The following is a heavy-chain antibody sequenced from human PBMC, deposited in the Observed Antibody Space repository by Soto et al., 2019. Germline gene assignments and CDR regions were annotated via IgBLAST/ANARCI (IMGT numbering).Heavy chain of an antibody. D-gene: IGHD1-1*01. J-gene: IGHJ4*02. V-gene: IGHV1-18*01. CDR1: GYAFTTNG. CDR2: ISAHNGNT. CDR3: ARGRYGDY. Sequence: QVHLVQSGAEVKKPGASVKVSCKGSGYAFTTNGITWVRQAPGQGLEWMGLISAHNGNTNYAQKLQGSVTVTRDPSTSTAYMELRSLRSDDPAVYYCARGRYGDYWGQGALVTVSS.